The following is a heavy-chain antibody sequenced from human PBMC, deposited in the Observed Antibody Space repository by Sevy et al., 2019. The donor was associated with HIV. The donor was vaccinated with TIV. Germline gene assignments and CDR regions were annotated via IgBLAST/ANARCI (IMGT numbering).Heavy chain of an antibody. D-gene: IGHD3-3*01. J-gene: IGHJ4*02. V-gene: IGHV3-7*01. CDR3: ATFSVGY. CDR2: INQDGNEK. Sequence: GGSLRLSCAASGFTFSDSWMHLVRQAPGKGLEWVANINQDGNEKYYVDSVKGRFTISRDNAKNSLYLQMNSLRDDDTAVYYCATFSVGYWGQGTLVTVSS. CDR1: GFTFSDSW.